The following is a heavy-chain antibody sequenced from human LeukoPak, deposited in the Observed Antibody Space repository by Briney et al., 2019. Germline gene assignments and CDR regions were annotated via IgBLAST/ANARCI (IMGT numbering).Heavy chain of an antibody. CDR1: GGSISSYY. J-gene: IGHJ4*02. CDR3: ARAGGSSWLNYFDY. V-gene: IGHV4-59*01. CDR2: IYYSGST. Sequence: SETLSLTCTVSGGSISSYYWSWIRQPPGKGLEWIGYIYYSGSTNYNPSLKSRVTISVDTSKNQFSLKLSSVTAADTAVYYCARAGGSSWLNYFDYWGQGTLVTVSS. D-gene: IGHD6-13*01.